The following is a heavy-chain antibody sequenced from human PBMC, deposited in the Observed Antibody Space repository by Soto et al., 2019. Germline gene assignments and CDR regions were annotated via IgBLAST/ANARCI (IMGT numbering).Heavy chain of an antibody. V-gene: IGHV3-30*18. CDR1: GFTFSSYG. CDR2: ISYDGNKK. Sequence: QVPLVESGGGVVQPGRSLRLSCAASGFTFSSYGMHWVRQAPGKGLEWVAIISYDGNKKYYGDSVKGRFTISRDNSKNTLYLQMNSLRAEDTAVYYFAKEGYSGSYAAYFDYWGQGTLVTVSS. J-gene: IGHJ4*02. D-gene: IGHD1-26*01. CDR3: AKEGYSGSYAAYFDY.